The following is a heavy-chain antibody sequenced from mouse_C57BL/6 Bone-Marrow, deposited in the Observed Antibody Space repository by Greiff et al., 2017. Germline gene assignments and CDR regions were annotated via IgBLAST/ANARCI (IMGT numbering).Heavy chain of an antibody. CDR3: AKGYGSSDNFDY. J-gene: IGHJ2*01. CDR2: INPSTGGT. Sequence: EVQLQQSGPELVKPGASVKISCKASGYSFTGYYMNWVKQSPEKSLEWIGEINPSTGGTTYNQKFKAKATLTVDTSSSTAYMQLKSLTSEDSAVYYCAKGYGSSDNFDYWGQGTTLTVSS. V-gene: IGHV1-42*01. CDR1: GYSFTGYY. D-gene: IGHD1-1*01.